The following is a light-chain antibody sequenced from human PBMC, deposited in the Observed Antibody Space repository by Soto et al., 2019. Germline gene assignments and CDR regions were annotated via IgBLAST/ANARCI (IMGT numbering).Light chain of an antibody. CDR1: QSVSSN. Sequence: EIVMTQSPATLSVSPGERATLSCRASQSVSSNLAWHQQKPGQAPRILMYDASTRATGIPARLSGSGSGTEFTLTISSLQSEDFAVYYCQQYHNWPITFGQGTRLEIK. CDR3: QQYHNWPIT. V-gene: IGKV3-15*01. CDR2: DAS. J-gene: IGKJ5*01.